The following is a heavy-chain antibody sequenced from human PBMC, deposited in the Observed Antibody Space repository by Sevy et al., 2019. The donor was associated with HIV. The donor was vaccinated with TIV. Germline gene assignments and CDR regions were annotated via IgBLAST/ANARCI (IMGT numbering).Heavy chain of an antibody. V-gene: IGHV3-30*18. J-gene: IGHJ5*02. CDR1: GFTFSSYG. CDR3: AKEEGGSWFDP. CDR2: ISYDGSNK. Sequence: GGSLRLSCAASGFTFSSYGMHWVRQAPGKGLEWVAVISYDGSNKYYADSVKGRFTISRDNSKNTLYLQMNSLRAEDTAVYYCAKEEGGSWFDPWGQGTLVTVSS.